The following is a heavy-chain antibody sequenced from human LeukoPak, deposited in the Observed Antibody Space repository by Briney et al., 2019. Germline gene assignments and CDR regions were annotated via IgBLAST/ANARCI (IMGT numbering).Heavy chain of an antibody. CDR1: GYTFTSYG. J-gene: IGHJ4*02. Sequence: GASVKVSCKASGYTFTSYGISWVRQAPGQGLEWMGWISAYNGNTNYAQKLQGRVTMTTDTSTSTAYMELRSLRSDDTAVYYCARDHADYYDSSGYYHFDYWGQGTLVTVSS. CDR3: ARDHADYYDSSGYYHFDY. D-gene: IGHD3-22*01. V-gene: IGHV1-18*01. CDR2: ISAYNGNT.